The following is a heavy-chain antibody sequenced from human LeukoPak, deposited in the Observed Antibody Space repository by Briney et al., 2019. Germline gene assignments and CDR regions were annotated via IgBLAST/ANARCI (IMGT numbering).Heavy chain of an antibody. CDR2: IYYSGST. CDR1: TVTVYSIGWY. V-gene: IGHV4-31*02. J-gene: IGHJ4*02. D-gene: IGHD6-13*01. CDR3: ATEYSSSSATIYFDY. Sequence: PSETLSCTASVYTVTVYSIGWYWRCIRQHPGKGLEWIGYIYYSGSTYYNPSLKSRVTISVDTSKNQFSLKLSSVTAADTAVYYCATEYSSSSATIYFDYWGQGTLVTVSS.